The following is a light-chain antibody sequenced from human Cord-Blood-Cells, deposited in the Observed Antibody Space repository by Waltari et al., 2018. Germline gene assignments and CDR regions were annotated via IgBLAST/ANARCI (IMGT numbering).Light chain of an antibody. J-gene: IGLJ3*02. CDR2: DVS. V-gene: IGLV2-14*01. CDR1: SSDVGGYNY. CDR3: SSYTSSSTWV. Sequence: QSALTQPASVSGSPGQSITISCTGTSSDVGGYNYVSWYHQHPGKAPKLMIYDVSTRPAGVSNRFSGSRSGNAASLTISGLQAADEADYYCSSYTSSSTWVFGGGTKLTVL.